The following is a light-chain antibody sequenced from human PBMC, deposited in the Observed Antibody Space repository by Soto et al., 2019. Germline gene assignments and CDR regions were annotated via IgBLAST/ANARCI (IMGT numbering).Light chain of an antibody. CDR3: QQYFDVPFT. Sequence: DIVMTQSPDSLAVSLGERATMNCKCSRSVLYKSNNKNHLAWYQQKPGQPPQLIIYWASTRESGVPERFSGGGSGTDFTPTISSLEAEDVAFYWCQQYFDVPFTFGGGTKVDIK. V-gene: IGKV4-1*01. CDR2: WAS. CDR1: RSVLYKSNNKNH. J-gene: IGKJ4*01.